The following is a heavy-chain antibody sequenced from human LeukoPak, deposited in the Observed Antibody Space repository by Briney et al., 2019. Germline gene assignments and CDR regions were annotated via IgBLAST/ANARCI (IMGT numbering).Heavy chain of an antibody. CDR1: GYTFTGYY. D-gene: IGHD6-19*01. J-gene: IGHJ4*02. CDR3: ARGQQWLEASDY. V-gene: IGHV1-2*02. Sequence: ASVKVSCKASGYTFTGYYIHWARQAPGQGLEWMGWINPNSGVTHYPQKFQGRVTMTRDTSIRTAYMEVSSLRSDDTAVYYCARGQQWLEASDYWGLGTLVTVSS. CDR2: INPNSGVT.